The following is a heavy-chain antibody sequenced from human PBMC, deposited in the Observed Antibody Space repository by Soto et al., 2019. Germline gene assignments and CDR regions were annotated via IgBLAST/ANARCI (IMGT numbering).Heavy chain of an antibody. CDR1: GFTFSSYS. D-gene: IGHD4-17*01. CDR3: ARDCYGDYCWDDAGYFDY. J-gene: IGHJ4*02. CDR2: ISSSSSYI. Sequence: GGSLRLSCAASGFTFSSYSMNWVRQAPGKGLEWVSSISSSSSYIYYADSVKGRFTISRDNAKNSLYLQMNSLRAEDTAVYYCARDCYGDYCWDDAGYFDYWGQGTLVTVSS. V-gene: IGHV3-21*01.